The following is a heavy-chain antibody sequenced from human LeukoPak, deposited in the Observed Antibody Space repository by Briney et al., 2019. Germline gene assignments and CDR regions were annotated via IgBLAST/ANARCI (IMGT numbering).Heavy chain of an antibody. Sequence: PGGSLRLSCVASGFSFSDYSMNWVRQAPGKGLEWVSSINSRSNDIYYADSVKGRSTISRDNAKNSLYLQMNSLRAEDTAVYYCAREGRAYRYSSSWYPTPSWFDPWGQGTLVTVSS. V-gene: IGHV3-21*06. CDR3: AREGRAYRYSSSWYPTPSWFDP. J-gene: IGHJ5*02. CDR1: GFSFSDYS. D-gene: IGHD6-13*01. CDR2: INSRSNDI.